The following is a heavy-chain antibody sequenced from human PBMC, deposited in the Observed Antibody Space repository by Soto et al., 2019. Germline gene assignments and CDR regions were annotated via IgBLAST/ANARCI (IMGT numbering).Heavy chain of an antibody. CDR3: AKVDGSSGYPFDAFDI. CDR2: VSGSGGST. J-gene: IGHJ3*02. D-gene: IGHD3-22*01. CDR1: GFTFSSYA. V-gene: IGHV3-23*01. Sequence: GESLKISCASAGFTFSSYAMSWVRQAPVKGLEWVSAVSGSGGSTYYADSVKGRFTISRDNSKNTLYLQMNSLRAEDTAVYYCAKVDGSSGYPFDAFDIWGQGTMVTVSS.